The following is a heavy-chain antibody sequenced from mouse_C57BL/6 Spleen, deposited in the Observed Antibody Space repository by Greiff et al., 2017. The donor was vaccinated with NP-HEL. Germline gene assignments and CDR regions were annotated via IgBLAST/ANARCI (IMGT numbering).Heavy chain of an antibody. CDR1: GYTFTSYW. CDR3: ARRTVVAKRAYYYAMDY. Sequence: QVQLQQPGAELVKPGASVKLSCKASGYTFTSYWMQWVKQRPGQGLEWIGEIDPSDSYTNYNQKFKGKATLTVDTSSSTAYMQLSSLTSEDSAVYYCARRTVVAKRAYYYAMDYWGQGTSVTVSS. CDR2: IDPSDSYT. D-gene: IGHD1-1*01. J-gene: IGHJ4*01. V-gene: IGHV1-50*01.